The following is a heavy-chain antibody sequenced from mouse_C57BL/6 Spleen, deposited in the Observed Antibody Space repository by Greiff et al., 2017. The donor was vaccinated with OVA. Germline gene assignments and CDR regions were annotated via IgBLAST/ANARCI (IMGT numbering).Heavy chain of an antibody. CDR2: ISSGGSYT. CDR1: GFTFSSYG. CDR3: ARQGMITKAMDY. D-gene: IGHD2-4*01. J-gene: IGHJ4*01. V-gene: IGHV5-6*01. Sequence: EVKLVESGGDLVKPGGSLKLSCAASGFTFSSYGMSWVRQTPDKRLEWVATISSGGSYTYYPDSVKGRFTIYRDNAKNTLYLQIISLKSEDTAMYYCARQGMITKAMDYWGQGTSVTVSS.